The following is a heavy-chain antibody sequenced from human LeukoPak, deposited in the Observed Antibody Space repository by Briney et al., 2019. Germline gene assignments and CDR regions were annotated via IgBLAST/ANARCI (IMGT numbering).Heavy chain of an antibody. CDR3: ARVPLLPNYDSSGYFQFDY. CDR1: GGTFSSYA. D-gene: IGHD3-22*01. V-gene: IGHV1-69*13. Sequence: SVKVSCKASGGTFSSYAISWVRQAPGQGLEWMGGIIPIFGTANYAQKFQGRITITADESTSTAYMELSSLRSEDTAVYYCARVPLLPNYDSSGYFQFDYWGQGTLVTVSS. J-gene: IGHJ4*02. CDR2: IIPIFGTA.